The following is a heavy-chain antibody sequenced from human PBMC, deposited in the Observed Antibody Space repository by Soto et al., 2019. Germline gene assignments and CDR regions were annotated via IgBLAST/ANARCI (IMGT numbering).Heavy chain of an antibody. V-gene: IGHV5-51*01. CDR2: IYPGDSDT. D-gene: IGHD6-13*01. CDR1: GYSFTSYW. Sequence: PGESLKISCKGSGYSFTSYWIGWVRQMPGKGLEWMGIIYPGDSDTRYSPSFQGQVTISADKSISTAYLQWSSLKASDTAMYYCARTAAAGKYYYGMDVWGQGTTVTVSS. CDR3: ARTAAAGKYYYGMDV. J-gene: IGHJ6*02.